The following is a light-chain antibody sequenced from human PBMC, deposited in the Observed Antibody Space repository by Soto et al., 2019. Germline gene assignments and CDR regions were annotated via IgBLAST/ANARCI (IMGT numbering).Light chain of an antibody. J-gene: IGLJ2*01. CDR1: SSNIGADYA. CDR3: QSYDSSLSGVV. V-gene: IGLV1-40*01. CDR2: DNS. Sequence: QSVLTQPPSVSGAPGQRVTISCTGSSSNIGADYAVHWYQQLPGTAPKLLIYDNSNRPSGVPDHFSGSRSGTSASLVITGLQAEDEADYYCQSYDSSLSGVVFGGGTQLTVL.